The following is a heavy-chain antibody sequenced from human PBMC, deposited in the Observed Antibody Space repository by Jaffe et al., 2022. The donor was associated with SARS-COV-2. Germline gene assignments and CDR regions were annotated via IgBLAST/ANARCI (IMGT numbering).Heavy chain of an antibody. CDR3: ARDVYHINSYYGMDV. CDR2: IWYNGAKE. J-gene: IGHJ6*02. V-gene: IGHV3-33*01. D-gene: IGHD2-21*01. Sequence: QVQLLESGGGVVQPGTSLRLSCAASGFTFNTYGMHWVRQAPGKGLEWVAVIWYNGAKEYYADSVKGRFAISRDDSKNTLYLQMNSLRAEDTAVYYCARDVYHINSYYGMDVWGQGTTVTVSS. CDR1: GFTFNTYG.